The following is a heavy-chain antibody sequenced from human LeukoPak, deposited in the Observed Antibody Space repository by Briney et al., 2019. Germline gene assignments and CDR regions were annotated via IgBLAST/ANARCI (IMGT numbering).Heavy chain of an antibody. V-gene: IGHV4-39*07. CDR2: IYHSGST. J-gene: IGHJ4*02. D-gene: IGHD3-16*01. CDR1: GGSISNSSYY. Sequence: SETLSLTCTVSGGSISNSSYYWGWIRQPPGKGLEWIGEIYHSGSTNYNPSLKSRVTISVDKSKNQFSLKLSSVTAADTAVYYCAGSYGYVLGSFDYWGQGTLVTVSS. CDR3: AGSYGYVLGSFDY.